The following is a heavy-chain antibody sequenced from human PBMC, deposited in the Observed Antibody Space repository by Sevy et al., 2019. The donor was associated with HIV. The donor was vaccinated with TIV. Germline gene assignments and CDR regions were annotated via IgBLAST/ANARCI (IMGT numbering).Heavy chain of an antibody. CDR2: ISGSSSYI. CDR3: ARGRGDPRADCFDY. V-gene: IGHV3-21*01. Sequence: GGSLRLSCAASGFAFNIYSMNWVRQAPGKGLEWVSSISGSSSYIFYADSVKGRFTISRDNAKNSLYLQMNSLRAEDTAVYYCARGRGDPRADCFDYWGQGTLDTVSS. CDR1: GFAFNIYS. D-gene: IGHD2-21*02. J-gene: IGHJ4*02.